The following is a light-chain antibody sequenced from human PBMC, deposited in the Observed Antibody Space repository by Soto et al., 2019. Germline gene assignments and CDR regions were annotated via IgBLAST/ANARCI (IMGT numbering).Light chain of an antibody. Sequence: SYELTQPPSVSVAPGQTARITCGGNNIGSKSVHWYQQKPGQAPVLVVYSDSDRPSGIPERFSGSNSGNTATLTISRVEAGDEADYYCQVWDNSIDHVVFGGGTKLTVL. CDR3: QVWDNSIDHVV. J-gene: IGLJ2*01. CDR1: NIGSKS. V-gene: IGLV3-21*02. CDR2: SDS.